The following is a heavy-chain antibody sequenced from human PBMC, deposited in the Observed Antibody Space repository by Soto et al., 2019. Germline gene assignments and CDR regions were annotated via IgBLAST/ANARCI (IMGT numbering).Heavy chain of an antibody. V-gene: IGHV3-30*18. CDR1: GFTFSSYG. Sequence: QVQLVESGGGVVQPGRSLRLSCAASGFTFSSYGMHWVRQAPGKGLEWVAVISYDGSNKYYADSVKGRFTISRDNSKKTLYLQMNSLRAEDTAVYYCAKEWDSYGRHVVVTAIGEFDYWGQGTLVTVSS. D-gene: IGHD2-21*02. J-gene: IGHJ4*02. CDR3: AKEWDSYGRHVVVTAIGEFDY. CDR2: ISYDGSNK.